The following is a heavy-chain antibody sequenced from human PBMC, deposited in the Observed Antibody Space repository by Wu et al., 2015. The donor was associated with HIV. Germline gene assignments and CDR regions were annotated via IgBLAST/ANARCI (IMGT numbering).Heavy chain of an antibody. J-gene: IGHJ4*02. V-gene: IGHV1-46*01. Sequence: QVQLVQSGAEVKKPGASVKVSCKASGYTFTSYYMHWVRQAPGQGLEWMGIINPSGGSTSYAQKFQGRVTMTRDTSTSTVYMELSSLRSEDTAVYYCARSGLTAAGSYYFDYWGQGTLVTVSS. CDR3: ARSGLTAAGSYYFDY. D-gene: IGHD6-13*01. CDR1: GYTFTSYY. CDR2: INPSGGST.